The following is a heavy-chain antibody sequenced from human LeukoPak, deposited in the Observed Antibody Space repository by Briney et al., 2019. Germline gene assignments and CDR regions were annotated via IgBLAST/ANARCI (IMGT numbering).Heavy chain of an antibody. CDR1: GHSVSSAHY. V-gene: IGHV4-38-2*01. CDR2: IYPGGTT. J-gene: IGHJ4*02. Sequence: KPSETLSLTCAVSGHSVSSAHYGGWIRQPPGEGLEWIGTIYPGGTTYYNPSLGSRITISIDASKNHFSLRLSSVTTADTAVYYCARRIASAMTGFDYWGQGALVAVSS. D-gene: IGHD6-13*01. CDR3: ARRIASAMTGFDY.